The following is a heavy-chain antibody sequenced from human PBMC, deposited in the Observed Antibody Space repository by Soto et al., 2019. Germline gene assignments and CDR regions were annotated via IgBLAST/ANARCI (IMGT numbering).Heavy chain of an antibody. CDR3: ARAIVNYYDSSGYRIYYYYGMDV. CDR2: XXXXXSTI. D-gene: IGHD3-22*01. J-gene: IGHJ6*02. V-gene: IGHV3-48*02. CDR1: GFTFSSYS. Sequence: EVQLVESGGGLVQPGGSLRLSCAASGFTFSSYSMNWVRQAPGKGLXXXXXXXXXXSTIYYADSVKGRFTISRDNAKNSLYLQMNSLRDEDTAVYYCARAIVNYYDSSGYRIYYYYGMDVWGQGTTVTVSS.